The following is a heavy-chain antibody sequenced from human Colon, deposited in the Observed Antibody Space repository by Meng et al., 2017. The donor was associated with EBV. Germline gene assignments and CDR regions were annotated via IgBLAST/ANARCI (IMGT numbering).Heavy chain of an antibody. CDR1: GGSIISSKW. CDR3: ARLESSGYYFGGWFDP. Sequence: GQVQEGGPRRVKPSGSVFLTCAVSGGSIISSKWWSWVRQSPGKGLEWIGEIYHHGTTNYNPSLKSRVTISVDTSKNKFFLNLTSVTAADTAVYYCARLESSGYYFGGWFDPWGQGILVTVSS. CDR2: IYHHGTT. D-gene: IGHD3-22*01. J-gene: IGHJ5*02. V-gene: IGHV4-4*02.